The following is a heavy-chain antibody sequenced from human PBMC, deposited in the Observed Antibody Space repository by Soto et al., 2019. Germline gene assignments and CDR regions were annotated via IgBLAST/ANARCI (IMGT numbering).Heavy chain of an antibody. J-gene: IGHJ4*02. Sequence: SETLSLTCTVSGGSISSSSYYWGWIRQPPGKGLEWIGSIYYSGSTYYNPSLKSRVTISVDTSKNQFSLKPASVTAADTAVYYCARCHCSSTSCLRFRFDYWGQGTLVTVSS. CDR2: IYYSGST. D-gene: IGHD2-2*01. CDR3: ARCHCSSTSCLRFRFDY. V-gene: IGHV4-39*01. CDR1: GGSISSSSYY.